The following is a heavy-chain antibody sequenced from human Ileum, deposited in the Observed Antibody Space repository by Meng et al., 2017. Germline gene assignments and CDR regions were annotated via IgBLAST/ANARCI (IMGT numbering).Heavy chain of an antibody. V-gene: IGHV4-34*01. CDR2: INHNGNT. CDR3: ASARYDN. J-gene: IGHJ4*02. CDR1: GGSFSANY. Sequence: QVQLQQWGAGLLKPSETLSRTCVVYGGSFSANYWTWIRQPPGKGLEWIGEINHNGNTNYKPSLKSRVTISVDTSKKQFSLRLTSVTAADTAVYYCASARYDNWGQGTLVTVSS.